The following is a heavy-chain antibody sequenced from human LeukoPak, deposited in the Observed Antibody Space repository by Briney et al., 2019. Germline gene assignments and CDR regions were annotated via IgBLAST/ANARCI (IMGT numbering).Heavy chain of an antibody. Sequence: SETLSLTCAVYGGSFSGYYWSWIRQPPGKGLEWIGEINHSGSTNYNPSLKSRVTISVDTSKNQFSLKLSSVTAADTAVYYCARDRKGITMVRSRWFDPWGQGTLVTVSS. CDR2: INHSGST. CDR1: GGSFSGYY. CDR3: ARDRKGITMVRSRWFDP. D-gene: IGHD3-10*01. V-gene: IGHV4-34*01. J-gene: IGHJ5*02.